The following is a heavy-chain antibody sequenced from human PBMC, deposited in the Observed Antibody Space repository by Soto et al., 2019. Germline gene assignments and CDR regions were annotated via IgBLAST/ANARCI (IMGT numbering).Heavy chain of an antibody. V-gene: IGHV3-7*01. CDR2: IKQDGSEK. J-gene: IGHJ3*02. Sequence: GGSLRLSCAASGFTFSSYWMSWVRQAPGKGLEWVANIKQDGSEKYYVDSAKGRFTISRDNAKNSLYLQMNSLRAEDTAVYYCARGGNWNYDAFDIWGQGTMVTVSS. CDR3: ARGGNWNYDAFDI. D-gene: IGHD1-7*01. CDR1: GFTFSSYW.